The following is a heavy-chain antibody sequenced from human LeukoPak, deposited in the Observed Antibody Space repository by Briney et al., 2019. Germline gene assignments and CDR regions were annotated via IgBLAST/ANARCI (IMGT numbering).Heavy chain of an antibody. V-gene: IGHV3-74*01. CDR3: ARGRLGYYFDY. CDR2: INSDGSST. J-gene: IGHJ4*02. CDR1: GFTFSSYW. D-gene: IGHD5-12*01. Sequence: PGGSLRLSCAASGFTFSSYWMHWVRQAPGKGLVWVSRINSDGSSTAYADSVKGRFTISRDNAKNTLSLQMSSLRAEDTAVYYCARGRLGYYFDYCGQGTLVTVSS.